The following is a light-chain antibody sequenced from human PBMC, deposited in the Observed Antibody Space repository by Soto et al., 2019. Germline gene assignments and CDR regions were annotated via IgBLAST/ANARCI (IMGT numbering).Light chain of an antibody. CDR3: QSYDSSLSGSHYA. CDR1: SSNIGAGYD. V-gene: IGLV1-40*01. Sequence: QSVLTQPPSVSGAPGQRVTISCTGSSSNIGAGYDVHWYQLLPGAAPKLLIYNNNDRPSGVPDRFSGSKSGTSASLAITGLQAEDEADYYCQSYDSSLSGSHYAFGPGTKVTVL. CDR2: NNN. J-gene: IGLJ1*01.